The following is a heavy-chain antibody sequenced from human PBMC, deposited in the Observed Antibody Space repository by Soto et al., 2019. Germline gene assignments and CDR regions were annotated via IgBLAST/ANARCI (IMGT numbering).Heavy chain of an antibody. CDR2: ISTSSTYI. D-gene: IGHD4-17*01. CDR1: GFTFSSYS. J-gene: IGHJ6*02. CDR3: ARGYGDYGGDFYYGMAV. Sequence: EVQLVESGGGLVKPGGSLRLSCAASGFTFSSYSMNWVRQAPGKGLEWVSSISTSSTYIYYADSLKGRVTISRDNAKNLLYLKINSLKAEDTAVYFCARGYGDYGGDFYYGMAVWGQGTTVTVSS. V-gene: IGHV3-21*01.